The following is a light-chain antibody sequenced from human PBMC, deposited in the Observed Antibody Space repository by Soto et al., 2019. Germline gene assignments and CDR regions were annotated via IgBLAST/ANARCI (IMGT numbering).Light chain of an antibody. CDR3: QQNDNLRWT. CDR1: QDMSTF. V-gene: IGKV1-33*01. CDR2: DAS. Sequence: DIQLTQSPSSLSASVGDRVSVTCQASQDMSTFLNWYQQKPGKAPNLLIYDASELQTGVPSRFSGSGSGTDFTFTINSLQPEDIATYYCQQNDNLRWTFGQGTKVDIK. J-gene: IGKJ1*01.